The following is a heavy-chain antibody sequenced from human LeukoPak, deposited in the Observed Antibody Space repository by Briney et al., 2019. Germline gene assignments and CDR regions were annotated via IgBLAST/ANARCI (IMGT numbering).Heavy chain of an antibody. Sequence: SETLPLTCTVSGGAISSGGYYWSWIRQHPGKGLEWIGYIYYSGSTYYNPSLKSRVTISVDTSKNQFSLKLSSVTAADTAVYYCARDGAAVAGRGFDYWGQGTLVTVSS. D-gene: IGHD6-19*01. J-gene: IGHJ4*02. V-gene: IGHV4-31*03. CDR2: IYYSGST. CDR1: GGAISSGGYY. CDR3: ARDGAAVAGRGFDY.